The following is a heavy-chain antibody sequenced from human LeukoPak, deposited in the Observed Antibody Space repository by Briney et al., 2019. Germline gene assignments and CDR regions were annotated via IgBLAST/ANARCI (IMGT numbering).Heavy chain of an antibody. V-gene: IGHV1-18*01. CDR1: GYTFTSYG. J-gene: IGHJ6*03. Sequence: ASVKVSCKASGYTFTSYGISWVRQAPGQGLEWMGWNSAYNGNTNYAQKLQGRVTMTTDTSTSTAYMELRSLRSDDTAVYYCARVVLGDYGNYYYYMDVWGKGTTVTVSS. CDR2: NSAYNGNT. CDR3: ARVVLGDYGNYYYYMDV. D-gene: IGHD4-17*01.